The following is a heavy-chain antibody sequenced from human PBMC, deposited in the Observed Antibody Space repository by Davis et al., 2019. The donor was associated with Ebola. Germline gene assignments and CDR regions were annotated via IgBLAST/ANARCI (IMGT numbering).Heavy chain of an antibody. CDR2: ISVRSIT. V-gene: IGHV3-23*01. J-gene: IGHJ5*02. Sequence: PGGSLRLSCAASGFIFSSYAMNWVRQAPGKGLEWVSSISVRSITYHADSVKGRFTTSRDNSKNTLYLQMNSLRAEDTAVYYCAKVHPPTTVTTGWFDPWGQGTLVTVSS. CDR3: AKVHPPTTVTTGWFDP. CDR1: GFIFSSYA. D-gene: IGHD4-17*01.